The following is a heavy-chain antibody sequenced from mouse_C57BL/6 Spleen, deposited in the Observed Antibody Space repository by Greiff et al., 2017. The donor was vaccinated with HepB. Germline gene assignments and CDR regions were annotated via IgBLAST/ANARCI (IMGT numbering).Heavy chain of an antibody. Sequence: DVMLVESGEGLVKPGGSLKLSCAASGFTFSSYAMSWVRQTPEKRLEWVAYISSGSDYIYYADTVKGRFTISRDNARNTLYLQMSSLKSEDTAMYYCTRVPYFYYAMDYWGQGTSVTVSS. J-gene: IGHJ4*01. V-gene: IGHV5-9-1*02. CDR1: GFTFSSYA. D-gene: IGHD2-10*01. CDR3: TRVPYFYYAMDY. CDR2: ISSGSDYI.